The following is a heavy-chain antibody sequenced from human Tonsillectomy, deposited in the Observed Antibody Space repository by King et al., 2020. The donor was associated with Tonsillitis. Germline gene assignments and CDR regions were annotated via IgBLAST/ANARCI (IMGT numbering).Heavy chain of an antibody. D-gene: IGHD2-15*01. CDR1: GYTFTGYY. V-gene: IGHV1-2*02. CDR2: INPNTGGT. Sequence: HVQLVQSGAEVKKPGASVKVSCKASGYTFTGYYLHWVRQAPGQGLEWMGWINPNTGGTNFAQKFQGRVTMTRETSIRTAYMELSRLRSDDTAVYYCARGVAKGYYYGMDVWGQGTTVTVSS. CDR3: ARGVAKGYYYGMDV. J-gene: IGHJ6*02.